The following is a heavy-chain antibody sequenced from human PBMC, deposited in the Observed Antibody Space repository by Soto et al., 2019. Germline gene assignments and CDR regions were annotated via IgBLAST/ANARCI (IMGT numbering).Heavy chain of an antibody. CDR2: ISAYNGNT. Sequence: QVHLAQSGPEVKKPGASVKVSCKSSGYTYTNFGLSWVRQAPGQGLEWMGWISAYNGNTHYAQKFQGRVTLTIDTSTTTGYREVRSLRSDDTATYYWARDNGDSGASLVDHWGQGTLVTVSS. CDR1: GYTYTNFG. D-gene: IGHD2-15*01. J-gene: IGHJ4*02. CDR3: ARDNGDSGASLVDH. V-gene: IGHV1-18*04.